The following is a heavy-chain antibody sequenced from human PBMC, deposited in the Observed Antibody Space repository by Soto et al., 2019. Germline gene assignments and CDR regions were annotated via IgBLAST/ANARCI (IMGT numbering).Heavy chain of an antibody. D-gene: IGHD6-19*01. J-gene: IGHJ3*02. V-gene: IGHV1-69*01. CDR2: IIPIFGTA. Sequence: QVQLVQSGAEVKKPGSSVKVSCKASGGTFTSFAISWLRQAPGQGLDWMGGIIPIFGTANYAQKFKGRVTITADESTSTAYMELSSLRSEDTAVYYCARGRQEQWLVNSAFDIWGQGTMVTVSS. CDR1: GGTFTSFA. CDR3: ARGRQEQWLVNSAFDI.